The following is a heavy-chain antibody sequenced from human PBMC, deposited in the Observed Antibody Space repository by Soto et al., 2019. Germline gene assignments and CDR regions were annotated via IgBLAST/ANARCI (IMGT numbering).Heavy chain of an antibody. V-gene: IGHV4-39*01. CDR3: AASYYAILTGHFAFDI. Sequence: SETLSLTCTVSGIAISNDNYHWGWIRQPPGKGLEWIGSIFYTGNTYYKSSLESRITISVDTSKNQFSLNLRSVTAADTAVYYCAASYYAILTGHFAFDIWGHGTMVTVSS. J-gene: IGHJ3*02. CDR2: IFYTGNT. CDR1: GIAISNDNYH. D-gene: IGHD3-9*01.